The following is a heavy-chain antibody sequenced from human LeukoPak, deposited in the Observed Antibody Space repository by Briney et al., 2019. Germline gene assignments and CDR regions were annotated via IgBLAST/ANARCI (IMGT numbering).Heavy chain of an antibody. V-gene: IGHV3-43*01. Sequence: GGTLRLSCTASGFKFADAPMHWVRQSPGKGLEWIALITWDSTNTYYADSVKGRFTISRDDSRNTLYLQMNSLRSDDTALYYCAKDVSFRRGHNFDASDIWGLGTLVTVSS. CDR3: AKDVSFRRGHNFDASDI. J-gene: IGHJ3*02. D-gene: IGHD5-24*01. CDR1: GFKFADAP. CDR2: ITWDSTNT.